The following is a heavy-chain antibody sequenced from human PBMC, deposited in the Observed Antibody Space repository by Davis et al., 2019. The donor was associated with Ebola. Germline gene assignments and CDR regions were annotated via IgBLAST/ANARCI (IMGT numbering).Heavy chain of an antibody. D-gene: IGHD1-1*01. CDR3: ARGHNFGFEF. Sequence: HSQTLSLTCAISGDSVSGKSGAWNWIRQSPSRGLEWLGRTYYTSKWYNHYASSVKSRITINPDTSRNHFSLQLNSVTPEDTAVYYCARGHNFGFEFWGQGALVTVSS. J-gene: IGHJ4*02. V-gene: IGHV6-1*01. CDR2: TYYTSKWYN. CDR1: GDSVSGKSGA.